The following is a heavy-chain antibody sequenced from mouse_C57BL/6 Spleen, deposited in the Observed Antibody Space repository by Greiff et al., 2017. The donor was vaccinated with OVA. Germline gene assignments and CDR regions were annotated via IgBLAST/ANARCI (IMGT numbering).Heavy chain of an antibody. CDR2: INPNNGGT. D-gene: IGHD1-1*01. Sequence: EVQLQQSGPELVKPGASVKISCKASGYTFTDYYMNWVKQSHGKSLEWIGDINPNNGGTSYNQKFKGKATLTVDKSSSTAYMELRSLTSEDSAVYYCAIPYYYGSSQVFAYWGQGTLVTVSA. CDR3: AIPYYYGSSQVFAY. V-gene: IGHV1-26*01. CDR1: GYTFTDYY. J-gene: IGHJ3*01.